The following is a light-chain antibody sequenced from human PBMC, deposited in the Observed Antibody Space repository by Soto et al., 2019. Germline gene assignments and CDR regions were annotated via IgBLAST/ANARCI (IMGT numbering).Light chain of an antibody. Sequence: LPLTPYPAPLSVLPGEQAPHSCRASQSVSSNLAWYQQKPGQAPRLLIYLASNRAAGVPDRFSGSGSGTDFTLTISRLEPEDFAVYYCQQYTAWPLTSGQRTKVDIK. V-gene: IGKV3D-15*01. CDR1: QSVSSN. J-gene: IGKJ1*01. CDR3: QQYTAWPLT. CDR2: LAS.